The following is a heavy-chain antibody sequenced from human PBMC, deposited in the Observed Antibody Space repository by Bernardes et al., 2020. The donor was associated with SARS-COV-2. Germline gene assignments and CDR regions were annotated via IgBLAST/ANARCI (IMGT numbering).Heavy chain of an antibody. CDR1: GYTFTGYY. Sequence: ASVKVSCKASGYTFTGYYMHWVRQAPGQGLEWMGWINPNSGGTNYAQKFQGWVTMTRDTSISTAYMELSRLRSDDTAVYYCARAGGNYAYYYYGMDVWGQAATGTVSS. CDR2: INPNSGGT. J-gene: IGHJ6*02. D-gene: IGHD4-4*01. V-gene: IGHV1-2*04. CDR3: ARAGGNYAYYYYGMDV.